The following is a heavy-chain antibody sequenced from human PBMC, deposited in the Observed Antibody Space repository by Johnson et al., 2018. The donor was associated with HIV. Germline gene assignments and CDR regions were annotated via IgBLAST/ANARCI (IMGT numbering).Heavy chain of an antibody. CDR2: IKSKSDGGTS. Sequence: EVQLVESGGGLVKPGGSLRLSCAASGFTFNNAWMSWVHQAPGKGLEWVGRIKSKSDGGTSDYAAPVKARFTISRDDSKNTLYLQMNSLRAEDTALYYCARAAFPSASFLW. CDR1: GFTFNNAW. J-gene: IGHJ2*01. CDR3: ARAAFPSASFL. D-gene: IGHD2/OR15-2a*01. V-gene: IGHV3-15*05.